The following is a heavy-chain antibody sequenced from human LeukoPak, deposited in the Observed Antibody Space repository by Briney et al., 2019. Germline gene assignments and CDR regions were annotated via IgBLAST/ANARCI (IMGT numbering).Heavy chain of an antibody. CDR2: MNPNSGNT. CDR1: GYTFTSYD. Sequence: ASVKVSCKASGYTFTSYDINWVRQATGQGLEWMGWMNPNSGNTGYAQKFQGRVTMTRNTSISTAYMELSSLRSEDTAVYYCASGLGYCSGGSCFNWSDPWGQGTLVTVSS. J-gene: IGHJ5*02. V-gene: IGHV1-8*01. CDR3: ASGLGYCSGGSCFNWSDP. D-gene: IGHD2-15*01.